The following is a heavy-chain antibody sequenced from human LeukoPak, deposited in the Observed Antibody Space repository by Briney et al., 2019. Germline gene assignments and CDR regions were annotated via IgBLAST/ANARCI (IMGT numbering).Heavy chain of an antibody. Sequence: GESLKISSKCSLFLFSTYWIGAVRQMPGKGLEWMGIIYPGDSDTRYSPSFQGQVTISADKSIRTAYLQWSSLKASDTAMYSAARRMASIREPNYFDYWGQGTLVTVSS. V-gene: IGHV5-51*01. CDR1: LFLFSTYW. CDR3: ARRMASIREPNYFDY. J-gene: IGHJ4*02. D-gene: IGHD5-24*01. CDR2: IYPGDSDT.